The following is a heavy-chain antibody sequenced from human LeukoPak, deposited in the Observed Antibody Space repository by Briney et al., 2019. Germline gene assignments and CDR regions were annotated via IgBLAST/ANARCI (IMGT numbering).Heavy chain of an antibody. J-gene: IGHJ4*02. Sequence: KPSQTLSLTCTVSGGSISSGGYYWSWIRQPPGKGLEWIGYIYYSGSTNYNPSLKSRVTISVDTSKNQFSLKLSSVTAADTAVYYCASSPLSSIAVAANFDYWGQGTLSPSPQ. D-gene: IGHD6-19*01. CDR2: IYYSGST. CDR1: GGSISSGGYY. V-gene: IGHV4-61*08. CDR3: ASSPLSSIAVAANFDY.